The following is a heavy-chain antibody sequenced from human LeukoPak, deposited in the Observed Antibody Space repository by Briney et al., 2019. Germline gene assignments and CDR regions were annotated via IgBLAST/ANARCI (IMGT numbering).Heavy chain of an antibody. CDR3: AGFKNIAVVPADSSSYYYYGMDV. V-gene: IGHV3-9*01. Sequence: PGGSLRLSCAASGFTFDDYAMHWVRQAPGKGLEWVSGISWNSGSIGYADSVKGRFTISRDNAKNSLYLQMNSLRAEDTALYYCAGFKNIAVVPADSSSYYYYGMDVWGQGTTVTVSS. D-gene: IGHD2-2*01. CDR1: GFTFDDYA. CDR2: ISWNSGSI. J-gene: IGHJ6*02.